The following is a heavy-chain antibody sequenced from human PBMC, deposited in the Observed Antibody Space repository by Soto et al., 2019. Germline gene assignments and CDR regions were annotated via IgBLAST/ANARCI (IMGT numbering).Heavy chain of an antibody. J-gene: IGHJ6*02. CDR1: GLTFSDHY. CDR3: ARAPYFGSGTYYYYDLDV. V-gene: IGHV3-11*01. CDR2: ISSSAGTI. Sequence: QVQLVESGGGLVKPGGSLRLSCAASGLTFSDHYMTWIRQAPGKGLEWISYISSSAGTIYYADSVKGRFTISRDNAKNSLYLQMTNLRAEDTAVYYCARAPYFGSGTYYYYDLDVWGQGPTVTVSS. D-gene: IGHD3-10*01.